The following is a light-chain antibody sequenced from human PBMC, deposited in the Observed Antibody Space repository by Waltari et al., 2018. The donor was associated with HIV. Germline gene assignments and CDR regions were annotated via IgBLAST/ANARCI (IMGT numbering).Light chain of an antibody. Sequence: DIAMIQSPDSLAVSQGEPASISCRSSQSLLHNNGHNYLDWYIQRPGQAPELLIYLASRRASGVPDRIAGSGSGTDFILKISRVEPEDVGVYYCMHGQQTPVFGQGTQVEV. J-gene: IGKJ1*01. V-gene: IGKV2-28*01. CDR2: LAS. CDR3: MHGQQTPV. CDR1: QSLLHNNGHNY.